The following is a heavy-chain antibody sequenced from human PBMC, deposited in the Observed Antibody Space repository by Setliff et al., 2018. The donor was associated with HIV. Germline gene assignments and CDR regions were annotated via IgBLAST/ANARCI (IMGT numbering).Heavy chain of an antibody. D-gene: IGHD6-19*01. V-gene: IGHV3-33*06. J-gene: IGHJ4*02. Sequence: HPGGSLRLSCAASGFTFSSYGMHWVRQAPGKGLEWVAVIWYDGSNKYYADSVKGRFTISRDNSKNTLYLQMNSLRAEDTAVYYCAKGSLSSGWYMDCWGQGTLVTVSS. CDR1: GFTFSSYG. CDR2: IWYDGSNK. CDR3: AKGSLSSGWYMDC.